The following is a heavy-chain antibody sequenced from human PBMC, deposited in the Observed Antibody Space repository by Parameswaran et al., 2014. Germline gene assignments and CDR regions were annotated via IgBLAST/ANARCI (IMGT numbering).Heavy chain of an antibody. V-gene: IGHV4-59*01. D-gene: IGHD4-23*01. CDR3: ARDYGGNGDAFDI. Sequence: RWIRQPPGKGLEWIGYVYYSGSTHYNPSLKSRVTMSVDTSKNQFSLKLSSVTPADTAVYYCARDYGGNGDAFDIWGQGTMVTVSS. J-gene: IGHJ3*02. CDR2: VYYSGST.